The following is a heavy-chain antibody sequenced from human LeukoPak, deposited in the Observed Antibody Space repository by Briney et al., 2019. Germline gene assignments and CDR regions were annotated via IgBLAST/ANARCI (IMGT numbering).Heavy chain of an antibody. CDR1: GFTFSSYG. V-gene: IGHV3-43*02. CDR2: ISGDGGST. D-gene: IGHD3-16*01. Sequence: PGGSLRLSCAASGFTFSSYGMHWVRQAPGKGLEWVSLISGDGGSTYYADSVKGRFTISRDNSKSSLYLQMNSLRTEDTALYYCAKVGPKLWLYYMDVWGKGTTVTVSS. J-gene: IGHJ6*03. CDR3: AKVGPKLWLYYMDV.